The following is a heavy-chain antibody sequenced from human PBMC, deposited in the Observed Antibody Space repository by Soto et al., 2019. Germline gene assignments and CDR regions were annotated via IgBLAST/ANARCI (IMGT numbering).Heavy chain of an antibody. CDR1: GFAFSTSD. CDR2: ISYDGGNQ. V-gene: IGHV3-30*18. D-gene: IGHD4-17*01. Sequence: QVRLVESGGGVVLPGRPLRLSCAASGFAFSTSDIHWVRQAPGKGLEWVALISYDGGNQYYADSVKGRFTISGDNSTRTLYLHMNSLPTEDTAVHYGPKTLGDPADVWGQGTLVTVSS. J-gene: IGHJ4*02. CDR3: PKTLGDPADV.